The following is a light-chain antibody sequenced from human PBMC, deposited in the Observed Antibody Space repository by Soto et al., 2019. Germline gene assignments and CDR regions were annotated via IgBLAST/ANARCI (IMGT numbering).Light chain of an antibody. V-gene: IGLV2-14*01. CDR1: SSDFGDDKY. J-gene: IGLJ3*02. Sequence: QSALTQPASVSGSPGQSITVSCTGSSSDFGDDKYVSWYQQQPGKGPNLLIYGVNSRPSGISNRFSGSKSGNTASLTISGLQVEDEAAYCCGSFTTSRLGVFGGGTKLTVL. CDR2: GVN. CDR3: GSFTTSRLGV.